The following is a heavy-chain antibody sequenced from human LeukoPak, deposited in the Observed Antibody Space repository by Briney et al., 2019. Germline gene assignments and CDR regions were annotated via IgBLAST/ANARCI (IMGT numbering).Heavy chain of an antibody. CDR1: GFIFDDYV. Sequence: PGGSLRLSCAASGFIFDDYVMAWVRQAPGRGLEWVADINWNGGTTNYADSVQGRFTISRDNSKNTLYLQMNSLRAEDTAVYYCAKDTFYYYDSSGYPDYWGQGTLVTVSS. D-gene: IGHD3-22*01. V-gene: IGHV3-20*04. CDR2: INWNGGTT. J-gene: IGHJ4*02. CDR3: AKDTFYYYDSSGYPDY.